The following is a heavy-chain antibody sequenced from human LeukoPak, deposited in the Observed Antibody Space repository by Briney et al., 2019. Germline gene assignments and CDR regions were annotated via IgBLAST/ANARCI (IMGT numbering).Heavy chain of an antibody. J-gene: IGHJ4*02. D-gene: IGHD6-13*01. CDR1: GGSISSYY. CDR2: IYYSGST. CDR3: ARGLGIAAVGTSLDY. V-gene: IGHV4-59*01. Sequence: SETLSLTCTVSGGSISSYYWSWIRQPPGKGLEWIGYIYYSGSTNYNPSLKSRVTISVDTSKNQFSLKLSSVTAADTAVYYCARGLGIAAVGTSLDYWGQGTLVTVSS.